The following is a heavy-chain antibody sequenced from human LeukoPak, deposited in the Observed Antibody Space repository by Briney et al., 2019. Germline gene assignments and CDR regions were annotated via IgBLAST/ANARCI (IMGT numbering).Heavy chain of an antibody. J-gene: IGHJ4*02. CDR1: GGSISSYY. Sequence: SETLSLTCTVSGGSISSYYWSWLRQPPGKGPEGSGYIYTSGSTNYNPSLKSRVTISVDTSKNQFSLKLSSVTAADTAVYYCARGYCSSTSCYTGFDYWGQGTLVTVSS. V-gene: IGHV4-4*09. D-gene: IGHD2-2*02. CDR3: ARGYCSSTSCYTGFDY. CDR2: IYTSGST.